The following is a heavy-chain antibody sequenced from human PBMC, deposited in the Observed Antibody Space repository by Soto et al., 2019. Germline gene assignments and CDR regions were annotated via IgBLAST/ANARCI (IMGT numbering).Heavy chain of an antibody. D-gene: IGHD6-13*01. Sequence: ASVKVSCKASGGTFSSYTIAWVRQAPGQGLEWMGEIIPLFGTTNYVEKFQGRLTITADASTSTAYMELSSLRSEDTAMYYCARDSIAAAGTDYWGQGTLVTVSS. V-gene: IGHV1-69*13. J-gene: IGHJ4*02. CDR3: ARDSIAAAGTDY. CDR1: GGTFSSYT. CDR2: IIPLFGTT.